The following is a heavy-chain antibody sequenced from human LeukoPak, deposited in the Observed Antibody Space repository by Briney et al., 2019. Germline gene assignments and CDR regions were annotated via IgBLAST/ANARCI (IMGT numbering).Heavy chain of an antibody. J-gene: IGHJ4*02. Sequence: GESLKISCKGFGFSFTSYWIGWVRQMPGRGLEWMGIVYPGDSHTTYSPSFQGQVTISADKSISTAYLQWSSLKASDTAMYYCARHEGSSSWMIDYWGQGTLVTVSS. CDR1: GFSFTSYW. CDR3: ARHEGSSSWMIDY. CDR2: VYPGDSHT. D-gene: IGHD6-13*01. V-gene: IGHV5-51*01.